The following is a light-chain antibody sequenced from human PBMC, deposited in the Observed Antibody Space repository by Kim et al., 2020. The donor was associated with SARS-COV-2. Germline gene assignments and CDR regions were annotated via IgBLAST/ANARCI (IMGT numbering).Light chain of an antibody. CDR3: AAWDDSLSAYV. Sequence: GQLVTISCSGGSSNLGRNYVYWYQHVPGAAPKLLIYRGNNRPSGVPDRFAGSKSDNSASLVISGLRSEDEADYYCAAWDDSLSAYVFGTGTKVTVL. J-gene: IGLJ1*01. V-gene: IGLV1-47*01. CDR1: SSNLGRNY. CDR2: RGN.